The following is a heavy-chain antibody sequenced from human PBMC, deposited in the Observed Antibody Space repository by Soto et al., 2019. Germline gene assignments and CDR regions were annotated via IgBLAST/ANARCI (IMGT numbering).Heavy chain of an antibody. CDR3: ASRNYGVFDYGLDV. CDR2: INAVNGNT. D-gene: IGHD3-10*01. CDR1: GYTFTSYS. V-gene: IGHV1-3*01. J-gene: IGHJ6*02. Sequence: QVQLVQSGAEVEKPGASVKVSCKASGYTFTSYSIHWVRQAPGQRLEWMGWINAVNGNTKYSQKFQDRVTFTRDTSASTAYMELSSLRSEDTAVYYCASRNYGVFDYGLDVWGQGTTVTVSS.